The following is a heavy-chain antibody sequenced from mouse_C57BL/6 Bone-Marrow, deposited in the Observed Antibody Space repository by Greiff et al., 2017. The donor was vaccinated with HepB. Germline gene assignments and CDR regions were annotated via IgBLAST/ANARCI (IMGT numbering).Heavy chain of an antibody. Sequence: LVESGAELVRPGASVKLSCKASGYTFTSYGISWVKQRTGKGLEWIGEIYPRSGNNYYNEKFKGKATLTADKSSSTAYMELRSLTSEDSAGYFCVRSCYDYDFMDYWGQGTSVTVSS. J-gene: IGHJ4*01. D-gene: IGHD2-4*01. V-gene: IGHV1-81*01. CDR1: GYTFTSYG. CDR2: IYPRSGNN. CDR3: VRSCYDYDFMDY.